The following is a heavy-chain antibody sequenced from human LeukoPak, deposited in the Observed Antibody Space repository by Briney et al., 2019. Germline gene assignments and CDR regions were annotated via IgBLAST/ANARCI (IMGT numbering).Heavy chain of an antibody. Sequence: GGSLRLSCSASGSIFSNYWMTWVRQAPGKGLEWVANIKQDGSEKYYVDSVKGRFTISRDNAKKSLYLQMNSLRAEDTAVYYCARDVGYDSSGSYPYYFDYWGLGTLVTVSS. J-gene: IGHJ4*02. CDR3: ARDVGYDSSGSYPYYFDY. CDR1: GSIFSNYW. D-gene: IGHD3-22*01. CDR2: IKQDGSEK. V-gene: IGHV3-7*05.